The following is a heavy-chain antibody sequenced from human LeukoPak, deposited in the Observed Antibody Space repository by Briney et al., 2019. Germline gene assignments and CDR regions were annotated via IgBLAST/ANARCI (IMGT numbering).Heavy chain of an antibody. CDR1: GFTFSSYA. CDR3: AKVLVVVAATLDDYWFDP. Sequence: GGSLRLSCAASGFTFSSYAMSWVRQAPGKGLEWASAISGSGGSTYYADSVKGRFTISRDNSKNTLYLQMNSLRAEDTAVYYCAKVLVVVAATLDDYWFDPWGQGTLVTVSS. CDR2: ISGSGGST. J-gene: IGHJ5*02. D-gene: IGHD2-15*01. V-gene: IGHV3-23*01.